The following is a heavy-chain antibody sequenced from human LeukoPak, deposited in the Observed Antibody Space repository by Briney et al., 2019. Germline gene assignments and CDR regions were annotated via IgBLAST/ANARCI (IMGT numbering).Heavy chain of an antibody. D-gene: IGHD2-15*01. J-gene: IGHJ5*02. V-gene: IGHV1-69*04. CDR2: IIPILGIG. CDR3: ARDECSGGSCYSGLWFDP. CDR1: GGTFSSYT. Sequence: ASVKVSCKASGGTFSSYTICWVRHAPGQGLEWMGRIIPILGIGNYAQKLQGRVTITADRSTSTAYMELSSLRSEDTAVYYCARDECSGGSCYSGLWFDPWGQGTLVTVSS.